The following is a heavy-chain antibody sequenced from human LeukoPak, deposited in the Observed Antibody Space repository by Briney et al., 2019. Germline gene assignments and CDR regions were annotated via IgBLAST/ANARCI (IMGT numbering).Heavy chain of an antibody. CDR1: GGSISSGNYY. J-gene: IGHJ4*02. CDR2: IHSSGST. Sequence: SETLSLTCTVSGGSISSGNYYWSWIRKPAGKGLEWIGRIHSSGSTNYKPSLKSRVIISLDTSRNQFSLKLSSVTAADTAGYYCARLDYGSGSLNYWGQGTLVTVSS. V-gene: IGHV4-61*02. D-gene: IGHD3-10*01. CDR3: ARLDYGSGSLNY.